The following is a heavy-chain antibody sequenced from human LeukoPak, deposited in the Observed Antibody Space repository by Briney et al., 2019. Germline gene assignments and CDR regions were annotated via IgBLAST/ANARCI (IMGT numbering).Heavy chain of an antibody. D-gene: IGHD5-18*01. J-gene: IGHJ4*02. CDR2: ISGSGGST. CDR1: GFTFSNYA. CDR3: AKRIQSAMAMGY. Sequence: GGSLRLSCAASGFTFSNYAMRWVRQAPGKGLEWVSGISGSGGSTYYADSVKGRFTISRDNSKNTMYLQMNSLRAEDTAVYYCAKRIQSAMAMGYWGQGTLVTVSS. V-gene: IGHV3-23*01.